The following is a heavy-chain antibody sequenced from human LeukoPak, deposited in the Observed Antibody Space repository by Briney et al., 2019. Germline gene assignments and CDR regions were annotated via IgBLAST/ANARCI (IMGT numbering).Heavy chain of an antibody. CDR2: INHSGST. J-gene: IGHJ5*02. D-gene: IGHD5-18*01. CDR3: ARAPRGYSYGFRNWFDP. Sequence: PSETLSLTCAVYGGSFSGYYWSWIRQPPGKGLEWIGEINHSGSTNYNPSLKGRVTISVDTSKNQFSLKLSSVTAADTAVYYCARAPRGYSYGFRNWFDPWGQGTLVTVSS. CDR1: GGSFSGYY. V-gene: IGHV4-34*01.